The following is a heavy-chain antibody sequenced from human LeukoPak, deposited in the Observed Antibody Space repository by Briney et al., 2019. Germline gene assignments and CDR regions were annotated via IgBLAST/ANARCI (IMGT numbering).Heavy chain of an antibody. Sequence: SETLSLTCTVSGGSISSSSYYWGWIRQPPGKGLEWIGSIYYSGSTYYNPSLKSRVTISVDTSKNRFSLKLSSVTAADTAVYYCARFRGAIDYWGQGTLVTVSS. D-gene: IGHD3-10*01. CDR2: IYYSGST. CDR3: ARFRGAIDY. CDR1: GGSISSSSYY. J-gene: IGHJ4*02. V-gene: IGHV4-39*01.